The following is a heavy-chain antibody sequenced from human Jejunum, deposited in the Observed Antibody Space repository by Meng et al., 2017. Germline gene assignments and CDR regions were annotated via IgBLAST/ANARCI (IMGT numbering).Heavy chain of an antibody. J-gene: IGHJ4*02. CDR3: ARGYSSGVSCSLGYYFDY. Sequence: GESLKISCAASGFTVSTSYMTWVRQAPGKGLEWVSVFNTGGKTFYSDSVKGRFTISRDIAKNTVYLQMNSLRTEDTALYCCARGYSSGVSCSLGYYFDYWGQGTLVTVSS. CDR2: FNTGGKT. V-gene: IGHV3-66*02. CDR1: GFTVSTSY. D-gene: IGHD2-15*01.